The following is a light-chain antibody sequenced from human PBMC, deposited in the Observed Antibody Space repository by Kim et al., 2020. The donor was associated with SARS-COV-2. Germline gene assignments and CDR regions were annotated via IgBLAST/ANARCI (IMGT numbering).Light chain of an antibody. CDR2: AAS. Sequence: AYGGDRVTITCRASQGISNYLAWYQQKPGKVPKFLIYAASTLLSGVPTRFSGSGYGTDFSLTISSLQPEDVATYYCQNYNGAPLTFGGGTKVDIK. CDR3: QNYNGAPLT. J-gene: IGKJ4*01. CDR1: QGISNY. V-gene: IGKV1-27*01.